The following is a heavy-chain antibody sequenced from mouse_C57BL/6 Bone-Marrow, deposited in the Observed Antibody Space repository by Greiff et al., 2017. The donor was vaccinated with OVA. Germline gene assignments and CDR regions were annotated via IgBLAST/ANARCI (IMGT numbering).Heavy chain of an antibody. CDR3: ARSGPITTVVASDY. CDR2: IDPSDSYT. V-gene: IGHV1-50*01. J-gene: IGHJ2*01. D-gene: IGHD1-1*01. CDR1: GYTFTSYW. Sequence: QVQLQQSGAELVKPGASVKLSCKASGYTFTSYWMQWVKQRPGQGLEWIGEIDPSDSYTNYNQQFKGKATLTVDTSSSTAYMQLSSLTSEDSAVYYCARSGPITTVVASDYWGQGTTLTVSS.